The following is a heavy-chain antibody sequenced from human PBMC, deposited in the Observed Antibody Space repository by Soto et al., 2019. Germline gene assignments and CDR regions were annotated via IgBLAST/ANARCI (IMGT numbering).Heavy chain of an antibody. V-gene: IGHV3-15*01. Sequence: GGSLRLSCAASGFTFTKAWMSWVPQAPGQGQEWVGRIKSKTDGGTTDYAAPVKGRFTISRDDSKNTLYLQMNSLKTEDTAVYYCTTEGPGYCSGGSCYAIDYWGQGTLVTVSS. CDR1: GFTFTKAW. J-gene: IGHJ4*02. D-gene: IGHD2-15*01. CDR2: IKSKTDGGTT. CDR3: TTEGPGYCSGGSCYAIDY.